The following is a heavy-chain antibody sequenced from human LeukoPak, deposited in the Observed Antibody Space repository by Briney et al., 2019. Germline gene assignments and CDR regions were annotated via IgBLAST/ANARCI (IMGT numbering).Heavy chain of an antibody. CDR2: ISWNSGSI. CDR3: AKSGSLPEAAGPIDY. CDR1: GFTFDDYA. J-gene: IGHJ4*02. Sequence: GGSLRLSCAASGFTFDDYAMHWVRQAPGKGLDWVSGISWNSGSIGYADSVKGRFTISRDNAKNSLYLQMNSLRAEDTALYYCAKSGSLPEAAGPIDYWGQGTLVTVSS. D-gene: IGHD6-13*01. V-gene: IGHV3-9*01.